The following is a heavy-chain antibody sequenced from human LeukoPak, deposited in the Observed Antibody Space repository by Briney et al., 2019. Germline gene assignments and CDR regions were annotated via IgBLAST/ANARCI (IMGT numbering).Heavy chain of an antibody. CDR3: ARDCDYSNWFDP. Sequence: GGSLRLSCAASGFTFSIYWMSWVRQAPGKGLEWVANIKQDGSEKYYVDSVKGRFTISRDNAKNSLYLQMNSLRAEDTAVYYCARDCDYSNWFDPWGQGTLVTVSS. V-gene: IGHV3-7*01. CDR1: GFTFSIYW. CDR2: IKQDGSEK. D-gene: IGHD2-15*01. J-gene: IGHJ5*02.